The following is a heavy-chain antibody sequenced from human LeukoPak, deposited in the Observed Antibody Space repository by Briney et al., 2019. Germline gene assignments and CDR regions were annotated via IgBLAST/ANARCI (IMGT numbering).Heavy chain of an antibody. V-gene: IGHV3-74*01. D-gene: IGHD3-3*01. J-gene: IGHJ4*02. CDR2: INSDGSST. Sequence: PGGSLRLSCAASGFTFSSYWMSWVRQTPGKGLVWVSRINSDGSSTSYADSVKGRFTISRDNAKNALYLQMNSLRAEDTAVYYCARGGEYYDFWSGYYCDYWGQGTLVTVSS. CDR3: ARGGEYYDFWSGYYCDY. CDR1: GFTFSSYW.